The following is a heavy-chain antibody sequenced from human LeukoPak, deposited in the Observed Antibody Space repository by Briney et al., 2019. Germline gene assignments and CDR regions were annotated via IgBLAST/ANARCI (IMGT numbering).Heavy chain of an antibody. CDR1: GFTFTAYA. J-gene: IGHJ6*02. CDR3: TKGTIELGV. CDR2: ISDRGDST. Sequence: GGSLRLSCAASGFTFTAYAMSWVRQAPGKGLEWVSTISDRGDSTYYADSVKGRFTISRDNSKDTVVLQLNSLRVEDTALYYCTKGTIELGVWGQGTTVTVSS. V-gene: IGHV3-23*01. D-gene: IGHD4/OR15-4a*01.